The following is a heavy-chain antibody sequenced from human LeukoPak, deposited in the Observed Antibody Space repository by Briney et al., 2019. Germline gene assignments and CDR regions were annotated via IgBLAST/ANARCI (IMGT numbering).Heavy chain of an antibody. CDR1: GFTFSSYW. D-gene: IGHD2-2*01. V-gene: IGHV3-74*01. CDR3: ATQLDTVYYYYYYYMDV. J-gene: IGHJ6*03. CDR2: INSDGSST. Sequence: GGPLRLSCAASGFTFSSYWMHWVRQAPGKGLVWVSRINSDGSSTSYADSVKGRFTISRDNAKNTLYLQMNSLRAEDTAVYYCATQLDTVYYYYYYYMDVWGKGTTVTISS.